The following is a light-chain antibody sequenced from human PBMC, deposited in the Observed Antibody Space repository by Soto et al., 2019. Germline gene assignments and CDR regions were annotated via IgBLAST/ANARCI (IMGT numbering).Light chain of an antibody. CDR2: AAS. J-gene: IGKJ5*01. CDR3: QQSYSTPRIT. V-gene: IGKV1-39*01. CDR1: QTVSIY. Sequence: EIQMTQSPSSLSASVADRVTITCRASQTVSIYLNWYQQKPGKAXKLLIYAASSLQSGVPSRFSGSGSGTDFTLTISSLQPEDFANYYCQQSYSTPRITFGQGTRLEI.